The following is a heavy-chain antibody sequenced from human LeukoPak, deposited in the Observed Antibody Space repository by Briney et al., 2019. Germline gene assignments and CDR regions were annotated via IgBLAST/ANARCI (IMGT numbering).Heavy chain of an antibody. D-gene: IGHD3-22*01. Sequence: PSETLSLTCTVSAGSISSSDYYWGWIRQSPGKGLEWIGRISYSGNTYYNPSLKSRFTISVDTSKNHFSLRLSSVTAADTAVYFCSRLTHSYYSDTSGYYPYYYMDVWGEGTTVTVSS. V-gene: IGHV4-39*02. CDR3: SRLTHSYYSDTSGYYPYYYMDV. CDR2: ISYSGNT. J-gene: IGHJ6*03. CDR1: AGSISSSDYY.